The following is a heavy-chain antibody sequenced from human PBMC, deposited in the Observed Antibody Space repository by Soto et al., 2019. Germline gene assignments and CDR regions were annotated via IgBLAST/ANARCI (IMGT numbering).Heavy chain of an antibody. CDR3: ARAPQTILYGDYVS. D-gene: IGHD4-17*01. CDR2: IIPIFGTA. Sequence: GASVKVSCKASAGTFSSYAISWVRQAPGQGLEWMGGIIPIFGTANYAQKFQGRVTITADKSTSTAYMELSSLRSEDTAVYYCARAPQTILYGDYVSWGQGTLVTVSS. J-gene: IGHJ4*02. CDR1: AGTFSSYA. V-gene: IGHV1-69*06.